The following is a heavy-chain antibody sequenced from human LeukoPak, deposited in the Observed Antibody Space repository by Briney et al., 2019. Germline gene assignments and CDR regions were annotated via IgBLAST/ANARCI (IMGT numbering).Heavy chain of an antibody. V-gene: IGHV3-23*01. CDR1: GFTFSSYA. D-gene: IGHD3-22*01. CDR2: ISGSGGNI. CDR3: TRLGFGDSSGYYYNY. Sequence: PGGSLRLSCAASGFTFSSYAMSWVRQAPGKGLEWVSTISGSGGNIYYVDSVKGRFTISRDNSKNTLYLQMNSLRAEDTAVYYCTRLGFGDSSGYYYNYWGQGTLVTVSS. J-gene: IGHJ4*02.